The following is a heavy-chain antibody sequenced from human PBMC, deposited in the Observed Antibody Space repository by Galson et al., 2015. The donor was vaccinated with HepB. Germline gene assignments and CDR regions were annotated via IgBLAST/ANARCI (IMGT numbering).Heavy chain of an antibody. CDR1: GFPFSNYN. CDR2: ISGTSNTI. J-gene: IGHJ3*02. V-gene: IGHV3-48*02. D-gene: IGHD3-22*01. CDR3: ARNYYDSTGYILFNAFDM. Sequence: SLRLSCAASGFPFSNYNMNWVRQAPGKGLECVSYISGTSNTIYYADSVKGRFTISRDNGKNSLYLQMNSLTDEDTAVYYCARNYYDSTGYILFNAFDMWGQGTMVSVSS.